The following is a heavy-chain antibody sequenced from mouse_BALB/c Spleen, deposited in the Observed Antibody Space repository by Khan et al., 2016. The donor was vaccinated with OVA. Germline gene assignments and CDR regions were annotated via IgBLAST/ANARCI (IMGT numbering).Heavy chain of an antibody. D-gene: IGHD1-1*02. V-gene: IGHV2-6-5*01. Sequence: VQLKESGPGLVAPSQNLSITCTVSGFSLTDYGVNWIRQPPGKGLEWLGVIWGGGTTYYNSALKSRLSISKDNSKSQVFLKMNSLQTDDTAMYYCAKGIWAYYFALDYWGQGTSVTVSS. CDR3: AKGIWAYYFALDY. CDR2: IWGGGTT. J-gene: IGHJ4*01. CDR1: GFSLTDYG.